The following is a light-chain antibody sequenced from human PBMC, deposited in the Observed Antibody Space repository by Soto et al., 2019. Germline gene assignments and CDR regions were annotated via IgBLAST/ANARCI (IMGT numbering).Light chain of an antibody. J-gene: IGKJ4*01. V-gene: IGKV3-20*01. CDR1: QSVSKSY. CDR3: QQYGYLVT. Sequence: IVFTQSPVPLTLSPAARGTLSCRTSQSVSKSYLAWYQQKPGRAHRLLIYGASSRATGIPDRFSGSGSGTDFTLTITSLEPEDFAIYYCQQYGYLVTFGGGTKVDIK. CDR2: GAS.